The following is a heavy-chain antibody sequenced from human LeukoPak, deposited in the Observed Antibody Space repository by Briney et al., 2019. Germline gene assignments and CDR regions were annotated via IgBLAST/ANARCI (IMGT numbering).Heavy chain of an antibody. V-gene: IGHV3-23*01. J-gene: IGHJ4*02. CDR3: ARAMMVVANLWGVFDY. D-gene: IGHD3-22*01. Sequence: GGSLRLSCAASGFTFSSYSMNWVRQAPGKGLEWVSGISGSGGTTYYGDSVKGRFTISRDNSKNTLYLQMNSLRVEDTAVYYCARAMMVVANLWGVFDYWGQGTLVTVSS. CDR1: GFTFSSYS. CDR2: ISGSGGTT.